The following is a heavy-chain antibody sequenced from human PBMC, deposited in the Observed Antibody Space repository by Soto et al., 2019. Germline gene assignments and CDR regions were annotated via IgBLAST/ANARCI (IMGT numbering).Heavy chain of an antibody. V-gene: IGHV4-59*01. J-gene: IGHJ6*02. CDR1: GGSITSYY. D-gene: IGHD3-10*01. CDR3: ARSIPDSRGGGMDV. CDR2: ISDIGST. Sequence: LSLTCTVSGGSITSYYWTWIRQPPGQGLEWIGYISDIGSTSYNPSLTSRVTMLVDTSKKQFSLKLSSVTEADSAVYFCARSIPDSRGGGMDVWGQGATVTVSS.